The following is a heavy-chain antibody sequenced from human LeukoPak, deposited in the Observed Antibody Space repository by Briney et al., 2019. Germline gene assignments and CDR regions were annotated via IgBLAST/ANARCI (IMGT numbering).Heavy chain of an antibody. J-gene: IGHJ3*02. Sequence: GGSLRLSCAASGFTFSSYGMHWVRQAPGGGLEWVSSISTSSTYIYYADSVKGRFTISRDNAKNSLYLQMNSLRAEDTALYYCARDLVVPAAFDAFDIWGQGTMVTVSS. CDR2: ISTSSTYI. D-gene: IGHD2-2*01. V-gene: IGHV3-21*01. CDR1: GFTFSSYG. CDR3: ARDLVVPAAFDAFDI.